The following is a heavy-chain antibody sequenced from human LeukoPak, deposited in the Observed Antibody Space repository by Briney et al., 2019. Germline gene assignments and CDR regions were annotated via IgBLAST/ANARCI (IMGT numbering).Heavy chain of an antibody. Sequence: GGSLRLSCAASGFTFSDYYMSWIRQAPGKGLEWLSYISSSGTTIYYGDSVKGRFTISRDSSKNTLYLQMNSLGGEDTALYYCAKGRWGLTINNFDLWGQGTMVTVPS. CDR1: GFTFSDYY. CDR2: ISSSGTTI. CDR3: AKGRWGLTINNFDL. V-gene: IGHV3-11*01. J-gene: IGHJ3*01. D-gene: IGHD7-27*01.